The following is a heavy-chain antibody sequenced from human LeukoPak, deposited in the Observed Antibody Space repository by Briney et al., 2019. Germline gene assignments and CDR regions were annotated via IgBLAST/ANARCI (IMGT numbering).Heavy chain of an antibody. CDR3: ARGYYDSSGYYYYDYFDY. CDR1: GGTFSSYA. D-gene: IGHD3-22*01. J-gene: IGHJ4*02. V-gene: IGHV1-69*13. Sequence: GASVKVSCKASGGTFSSYAISWVRQAPGQGLEWMGGIIPIFGTANYAQKFQGRVTITADESTSTAYMELSSLRSEDTAVYYCARGYYDSSGYYYYDYFDYWGQGTLVTVSS. CDR2: IIPIFGTA.